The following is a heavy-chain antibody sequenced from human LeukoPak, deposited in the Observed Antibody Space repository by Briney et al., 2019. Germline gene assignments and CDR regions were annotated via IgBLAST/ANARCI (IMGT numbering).Heavy chain of an antibody. CDR3: AKGSYYDSSGSFYFDY. V-gene: IGHV3-23*01. CDR2: ISGSGDNT. Sequence: GRSLRLSCAASGFTFSSYAMSWVRQAPGKGLEWVSGISGSGDNTYYADSVKGRFTISRDNSKDTLYVQVNSLGTEDTAAYYCAKGSYYDSSGSFYFDYWGQGTLVTVSS. D-gene: IGHD3-22*01. CDR1: GFTFSSYA. J-gene: IGHJ4*02.